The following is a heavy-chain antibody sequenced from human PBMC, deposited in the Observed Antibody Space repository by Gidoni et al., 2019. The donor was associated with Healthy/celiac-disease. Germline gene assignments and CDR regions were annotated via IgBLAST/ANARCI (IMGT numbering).Heavy chain of an antibody. D-gene: IGHD3-22*01. J-gene: IGHJ4*02. CDR1: GFTFSSYG. V-gene: IGHV3-23*01. Sequence: EVQLLESGGGLVQPGGSLRLSCAASGFTFSSYGMNLVRQAPGKGLEWVSAIRGSGGSTYYADSVKGRFTISRDNSKNTLYLQLNSLRAEDTAVYYCAKDPNDSSGTEVFDYWGQGTLVTVSS. CDR3: AKDPNDSSGTEVFDY. CDR2: IRGSGGST.